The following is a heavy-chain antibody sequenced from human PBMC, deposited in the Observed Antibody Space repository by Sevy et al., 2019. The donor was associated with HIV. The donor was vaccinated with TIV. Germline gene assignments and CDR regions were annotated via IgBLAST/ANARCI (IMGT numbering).Heavy chain of an antibody. CDR1: GYTFTGYY. D-gene: IGHD2-2*01. CDR3: AREVVVVVPAANHRIHDY. V-gene: IGHV1-2*02. Sequence: ASVKVSCKASGYTFTGYYMHWVRQAPGQGLEWMGWINPNSGGTNYAQRFQGRVTMTRDTSISTAYMELSRLRSDDTAVYYCAREVVVVVPAANHRIHDYWGQGTLVTVSS. CDR2: INPNSGGT. J-gene: IGHJ4*02.